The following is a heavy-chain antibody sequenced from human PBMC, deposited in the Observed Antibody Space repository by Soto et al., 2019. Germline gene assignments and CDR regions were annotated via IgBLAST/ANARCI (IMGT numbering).Heavy chain of an antibody. V-gene: IGHV1-58*01. CDR3: AACPPGAKDFDFGVVKSPYSGMDV. Sequence: SVKVSCKASGFNLTSSAVQWVRQARGQRLEGLGWIVFGSGNTNYAQQFQARDTITRDMSTSTAYMALTSLRSEDTPVLQCAACPPGAKDFDFGVVKSPYSGMDVWGQGTTVTVSS. CDR1: GFNLTSSA. D-gene: IGHD3-3*01. J-gene: IGHJ6*02. CDR2: IVFGSGNT.